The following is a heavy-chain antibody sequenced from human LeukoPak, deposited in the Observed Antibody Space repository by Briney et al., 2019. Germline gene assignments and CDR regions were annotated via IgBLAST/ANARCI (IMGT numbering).Heavy chain of an antibody. J-gene: IGHJ6*02. CDR2: INHSGST. D-gene: IGHD3-22*01. CDR1: GGSFSGYY. V-gene: IGHV4-34*01. Sequence: SETLSLTCAVYGGSFSGYYWSWIRQPPGKGLEWIGEINHSGSTNYNPSLKSRVTISVDTSKNQFSLELSSVTAADTAVYYCARQVNYYGAAVAPYYYYYGMGVWGQGTTVTVSS. CDR3: ARQVNYYGAAVAPYYYYYGMGV.